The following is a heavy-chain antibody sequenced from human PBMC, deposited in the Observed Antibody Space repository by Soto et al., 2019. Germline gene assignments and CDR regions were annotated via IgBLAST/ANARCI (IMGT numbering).Heavy chain of an antibody. J-gene: IGHJ4*02. V-gene: IGHV3-23*01. Sequence: GGSLRLSCAASGFTFSQYALNWVRQAPGKGLEWVSAISSSGADTYYADSVEGRFTISRDNSKNTLYLQMNSLRAEDTAVYYCAATSCRGVYCSRYSFDSWCQGPMVTVS. D-gene: IGHD2-8*02. CDR2: ISSSGADT. CDR3: AATSCRGVYCSRYSFDS. CDR1: GFTFSQYA.